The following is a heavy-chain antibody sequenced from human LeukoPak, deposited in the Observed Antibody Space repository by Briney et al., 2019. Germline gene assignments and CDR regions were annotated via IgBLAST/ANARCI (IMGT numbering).Heavy chain of an antibody. D-gene: IGHD6-19*01. CDR1: GFTFSRYA. V-gene: IGHV3-30-3*01. CDR3: ARDREQWLVTEIDY. CDR2: ISYDGSNK. Sequence: PGGSLRLSCAASGFTFSRYAMHWVRQAPGKGLEWVAVISYDGSNKYYADSVKGRFTISRDNSKNTLYLQMNSLRAEDTAVYYCARDREQWLVTEIDYWGQGTLVTVPS. J-gene: IGHJ4*02.